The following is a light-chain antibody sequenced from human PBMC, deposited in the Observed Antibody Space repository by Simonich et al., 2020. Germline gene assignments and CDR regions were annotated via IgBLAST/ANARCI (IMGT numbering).Light chain of an antibody. V-gene: IGLV2-23*01. CDR2: EGS. Sequence: QSALTQPASVSGSPGQSITISCTGTSSDVVSYNLVSWYQQHPGKAPKLMIYEGSKRPSGVSNRFSGSKSGNTASLTISGLQAEDEADYYCCSYAGSYTWVFGGGTKLTVL. CDR3: CSYAGSYTWV. CDR1: SSDVVSYNL. J-gene: IGLJ3*02.